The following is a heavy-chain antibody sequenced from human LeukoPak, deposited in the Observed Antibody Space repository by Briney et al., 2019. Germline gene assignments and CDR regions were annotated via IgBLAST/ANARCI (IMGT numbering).Heavy chain of an antibody. Sequence: GASVKVSCKASGGTFSSYAISWVRQAPGQGLEWMGGIIPIFGTANYAQKFQGRVTITTDESTSTAYMELSSLRSEDTAVYYCARDALAYSSSPYFDYWGQGTLVTVSS. CDR3: ARDALAYSSSPYFDY. CDR2: IIPIFGTA. D-gene: IGHD6-6*01. J-gene: IGHJ4*02. V-gene: IGHV1-69*05. CDR1: GGTFSSYA.